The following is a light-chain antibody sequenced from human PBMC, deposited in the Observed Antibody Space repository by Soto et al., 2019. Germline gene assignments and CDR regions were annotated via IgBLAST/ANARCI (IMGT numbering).Light chain of an antibody. CDR1: QSVSSN. CDR3: QHYNNWPLT. CDR2: GAS. V-gene: IGKV3-15*01. J-gene: IGKJ4*01. Sequence: IVMTQSPATLSVSAGERVTLSCRASQSVSSNLAWYQQQPGQAPRLLVYGASNRATGIPARFSGSGSGSEFTLTINSLQSEDFVMYYCQHYNNWPLTFGGGTKVEIK.